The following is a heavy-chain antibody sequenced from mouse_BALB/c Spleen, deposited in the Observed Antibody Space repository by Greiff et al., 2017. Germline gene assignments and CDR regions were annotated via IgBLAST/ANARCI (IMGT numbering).Heavy chain of an antibody. V-gene: IGHV14-4*02. Sequence: EVQLQQSGAELVRPGASVKLSCTASGFNINDYYMHWVKQRPEQGLEWIGWIDHENGDTEYAPKFQGKATMTADTSSNTAYLQLSSLTSEDTAVYCCNAGEGYDSWFAYWGQGTLVTVSA. CDR3: NAGEGYDSWFAY. J-gene: IGHJ3*01. CDR1: GFNINDYY. CDR2: IDHENGDT. D-gene: IGHD2-2*01.